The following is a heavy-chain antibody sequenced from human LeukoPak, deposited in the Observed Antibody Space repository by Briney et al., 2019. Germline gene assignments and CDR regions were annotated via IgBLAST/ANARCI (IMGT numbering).Heavy chain of an antibody. CDR3: ARDLGGSID. V-gene: IGHV4-59*01. D-gene: IGHD2/OR15-2a*01. CDR2: IYYSGST. J-gene: IGHJ4*02. Sequence: SETLSLTCTDSVGSISSYYWCWIWEPPGKGLEWIGYIYYSGSTNYNPSLKSRVTISVDTSKNQFALKLSSVTAADTAVYYCARDLGGSIDWGQGTLVTVSS. CDR1: VGSISSYY.